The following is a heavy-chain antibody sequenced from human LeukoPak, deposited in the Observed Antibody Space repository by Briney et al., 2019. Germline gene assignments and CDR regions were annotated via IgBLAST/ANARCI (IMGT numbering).Heavy chain of an antibody. Sequence: SETLSLTCTVSGGSINNYYWSWIRQPPGKGLEWIAYIYSSGSTNYNPSLESRVTISVDTSKNQFSLKLTSVTAADTAVYYCARDRHGSGSAHSFDPWGQGILVTVSS. D-gene: IGHD3-10*01. J-gene: IGHJ5*02. CDR2: IYSSGST. CDR3: ARDRHGSGSAHSFDP. V-gene: IGHV4-59*01. CDR1: GGSINNYY.